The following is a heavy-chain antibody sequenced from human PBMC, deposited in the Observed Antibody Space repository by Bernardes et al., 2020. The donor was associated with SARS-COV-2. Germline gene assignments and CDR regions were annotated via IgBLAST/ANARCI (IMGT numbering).Heavy chain of an antibody. CDR1: GFNFRTST. Sequence: GGSLRLSCEGSGFNFRTSTLHWVRQASGKGLEWVGRIRSKADFSATAYGVSVRGRFTISRDDSKNMAYLHMNNVKSEDTAVYYCARLGGLDPWGQGTLVIVSS. V-gene: IGHV3-73*01. J-gene: IGHJ5*02. D-gene: IGHD3-16*01. CDR2: IRSKADFSAT. CDR3: ARLGGLDP.